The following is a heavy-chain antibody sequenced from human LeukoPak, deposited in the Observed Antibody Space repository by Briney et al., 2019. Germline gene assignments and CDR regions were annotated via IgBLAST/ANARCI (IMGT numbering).Heavy chain of an antibody. V-gene: IGHV5-51*01. Sequence: GESLKISCKGSGYSFTNYWIGWVRQMPGKGLEWMGIVYPGDSNTRYNPSFQGQVTISADKTISTAYLQWSSLKASDTAMYYCARRASPVVITDSWDQGTLVTVSS. CDR2: VYPGDSNT. CDR3: ARRASPVVITDS. J-gene: IGHJ4*02. CDR1: GYSFTNYW. D-gene: IGHD3-22*01.